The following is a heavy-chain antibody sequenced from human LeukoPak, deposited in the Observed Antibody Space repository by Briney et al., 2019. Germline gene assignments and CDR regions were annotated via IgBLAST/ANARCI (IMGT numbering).Heavy chain of an antibody. CDR3: ASRSVSFTYYDILTGHREDY. D-gene: IGHD3-9*01. CDR2: IYHSGST. V-gene: IGHV4-38-2*01. J-gene: IGHJ4*02. Sequence: PSETLSLTCAVSGYSISSGYYWGWIRQPPGKGLEWIGSIYHSGSTYYNPSLKSRVTISVDTSKNQFSLKLSSVTAADTAVYYCASRSVSFTYYDILTGHREDYWGQGTLVTVSS. CDR1: GYSISSGYY.